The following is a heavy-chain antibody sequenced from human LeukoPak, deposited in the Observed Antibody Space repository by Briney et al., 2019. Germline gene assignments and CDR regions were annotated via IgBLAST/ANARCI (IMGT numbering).Heavy chain of an antibody. D-gene: IGHD3-10*01. V-gene: IGHV3-23*01. CDR2: ISGSGGST. J-gene: IGHJ4*02. Sequence: PGGSLRLSSAASGFTFISYAMSWVRQAPGKGLEWVSAISGSGGSTYYADSVKGRFTISRDNSKNTLYLQMNSLRAEDTAVYYCAKFGIRPIDVDYWGQGTLVTVSS. CDR3: AKFGIRPIDVDY. CDR1: GFTFISYA.